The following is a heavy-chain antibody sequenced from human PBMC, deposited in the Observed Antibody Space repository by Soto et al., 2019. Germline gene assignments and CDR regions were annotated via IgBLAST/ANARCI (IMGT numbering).Heavy chain of an antibody. J-gene: IGHJ4*02. D-gene: IGHD2-2*01. CDR2: ISGSGGST. CDR3: AKVWISDIVVVPAAIQS. CDR1: GFTFSSYA. Sequence: EVQLLESGGGLVQPGGSLRLSCAASGFTFSSYAMSWVRQAPGKGLEWVSDISGSGGSTYYEDSVKGRFTISRDNSKNTRYLQRNSLRAEDTAVYYCAKVWISDIVVVPAAIQSWGQGTLVTVSS. V-gene: IGHV3-23*01.